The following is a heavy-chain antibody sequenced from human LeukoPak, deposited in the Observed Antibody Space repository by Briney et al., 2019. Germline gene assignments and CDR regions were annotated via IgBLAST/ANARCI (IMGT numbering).Heavy chain of an antibody. J-gene: IGHJ4*02. CDR2: IYYSGST. CDR3: ARHNGAAAGPVY. Sequence: KPSETLSLTCAVYGGSFSGYYWSWIRQPPGKGLEWIGSIYYSGSTYYNPSLKSRVTISIDTSKNQFSLTLSSVTAADTAVYYCARHNGAAAGPVYWGQGTLVTVSS. V-gene: IGHV4-34*01. CDR1: GGSFSGYY. D-gene: IGHD6-13*01.